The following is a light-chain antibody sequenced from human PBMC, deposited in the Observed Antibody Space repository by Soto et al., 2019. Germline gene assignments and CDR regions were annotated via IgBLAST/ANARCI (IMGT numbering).Light chain of an antibody. J-gene: IGLJ2*01. CDR2: EVV. Sequence: QSALTQPPSASGSPGQSVTISCTGTDSNYVSWYQQHPGKAPKLLIYEVVKRPSGVPDRFSGSKSGNTASLTVSGLQAEDEAEYHCTSYAGNNNLVFGGGTKLTVL. V-gene: IGLV2-8*01. CDR3: TSYAGNNNLV. CDR1: DSNY.